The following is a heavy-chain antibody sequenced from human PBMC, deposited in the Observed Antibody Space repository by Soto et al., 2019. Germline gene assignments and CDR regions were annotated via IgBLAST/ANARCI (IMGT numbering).Heavy chain of an antibody. CDR3: SRDVVVGAKALNY. Sequence: PGGSLRLSCAASGFTFSNYWMTWVRRAPGKGLEWVANIKEDGSEKHYVDSVKGRFTISRDNAKNSLYLQMNSLRVEDTAVYFCSRDVVVGAKALNYWGQGALVTVYS. D-gene: IGHD2-15*01. CDR1: GFTFSNYW. CDR2: IKEDGSEK. V-gene: IGHV3-7*01. J-gene: IGHJ4*02.